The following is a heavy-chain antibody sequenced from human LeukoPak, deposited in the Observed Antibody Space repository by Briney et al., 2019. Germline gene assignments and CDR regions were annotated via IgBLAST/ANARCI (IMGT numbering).Heavy chain of an antibody. Sequence: PGRSLRLSCTASGFTFSSNSMHWVRQAPGKGLEWVGIIWYDGSNKYYGDSVKGRFTISRDNSKNTPYLQMNSLRVEDTAVYYCARPYYSNYYYYGMDVWGQGTTVTVSS. CDR2: IWYDGSNK. J-gene: IGHJ6*02. CDR1: GFTFSSNS. V-gene: IGHV3-33*01. D-gene: IGHD4-11*01. CDR3: ARPYYSNYYYYGMDV.